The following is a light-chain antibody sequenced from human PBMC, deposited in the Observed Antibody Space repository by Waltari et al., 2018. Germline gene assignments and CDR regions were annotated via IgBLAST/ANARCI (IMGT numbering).Light chain of an antibody. CDR1: QSVLYSSNNKNY. CDR2: WAS. Sequence: DIVMTQSPDSLAVSLGERATINCKSSQSVLYSSNNKNYLAWYQQKPGQPPKRLISWASTRESGVPDRFSGSGSGTDFTLTISSLQAEDVAVYYCQQYYNIPWTFGQGTKVEIK. V-gene: IGKV4-1*01. CDR3: QQYYNIPWT. J-gene: IGKJ1*01.